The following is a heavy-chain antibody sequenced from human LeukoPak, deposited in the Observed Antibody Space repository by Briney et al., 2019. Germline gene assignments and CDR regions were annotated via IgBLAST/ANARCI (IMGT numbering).Heavy chain of an antibody. CDR1: GFTFSSYA. J-gene: IGHJ4*02. CDR3: AKGEAVKHDY. V-gene: IGHV3-23*01. CDR2: IRGSGGST. D-gene: IGHD4-17*01. Sequence: GGSLRLSCAASGFTFSSYAMSWVRQAPGKGLGWVSAIRGSGGSTYYADSVKGRFTISRDNSKNTLYLQMNSLRAEATAVYYCAKGEAVKHDYWGQGTLVTVSS.